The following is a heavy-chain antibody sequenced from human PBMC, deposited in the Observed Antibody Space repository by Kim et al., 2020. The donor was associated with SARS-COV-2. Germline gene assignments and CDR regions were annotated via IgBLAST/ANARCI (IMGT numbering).Heavy chain of an antibody. CDR2: ISSSGSTI. J-gene: IGHJ6*02. D-gene: IGHD3-3*01. V-gene: IGHV3-48*03. CDR3: ARDGGYDFWSGYQRYYYYGMDV. CDR1: GFTFSSYE. Sequence: GGXLRLSCAASGFTFSSYEMNWVRQAPGKGLEWVSYISSSGSTIYYADSVKGRFTISRDNAKNSLYLQMNSLRAEDTAVYYCARDGGYDFWSGYQRYYYYGMDVWGQGTTVTVSS.